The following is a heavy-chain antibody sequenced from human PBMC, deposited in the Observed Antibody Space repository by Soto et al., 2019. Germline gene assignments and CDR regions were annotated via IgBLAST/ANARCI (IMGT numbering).Heavy chain of an antibody. Sequence: QVQLVQSGAEVKKPGASVKVSCKASGYTFTSYGISWVRQAPGQGLEWMGWISAYNGNTNYAQKLQGRVTMTTDTSTSTAYMELRSRRSDDTAVYYCARVRMVYGSYYYGMDVWGQGTTVTVSS. V-gene: IGHV1-18*01. CDR1: GYTFTSYG. J-gene: IGHJ6*02. CDR3: ARVRMVYGSYYYGMDV. D-gene: IGHD2-8*01. CDR2: ISAYNGNT.